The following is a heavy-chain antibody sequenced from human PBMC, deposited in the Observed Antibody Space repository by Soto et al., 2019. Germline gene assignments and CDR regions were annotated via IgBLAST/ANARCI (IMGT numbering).Heavy chain of an antibody. J-gene: IGHJ4*02. CDR1: GYTFSSYW. D-gene: IGHD3-22*01. V-gene: IGHV5-51*01. CDR3: ARLHNFDNSGSSEGLDY. Sequence: GASLKISCQPSGYTFSSYWIGWVREMPWKGLEWMGIIYPDDSDTRYIPSFQGQVTMSVDKSVTTAYLQWSSLKASDTAMYYCARLHNFDNSGSSEGLDYWGQGTLVTVSS. CDR2: IYPDDSDT.